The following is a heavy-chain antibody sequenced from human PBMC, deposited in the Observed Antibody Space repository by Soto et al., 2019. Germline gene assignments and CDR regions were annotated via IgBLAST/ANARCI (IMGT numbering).Heavy chain of an antibody. CDR1: GGTFSSYA. D-gene: IGHD6-13*01. J-gene: IGHJ4*02. CDR3: AHRKSGSSLDGAFDY. V-gene: IGHV1-69*12. CDR2: IIPIFGTA. Sequence: QVQLVQSGAEVKKPGSSVKVSCKASGGTFSSYAISWVRQAPGQGLEWMGGIIPIFGTANHAQKFQGRVTIXXDXSXXTAYMELSSLRSEDTAVYYCAHRKSGSSLDGAFDYWGQATLVTVSS.